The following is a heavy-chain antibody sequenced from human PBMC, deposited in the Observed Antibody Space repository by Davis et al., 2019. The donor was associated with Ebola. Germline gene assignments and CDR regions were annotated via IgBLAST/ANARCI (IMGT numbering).Heavy chain of an antibody. CDR3: LGDPNWAFGY. Sequence: SLKISCAASGFTFDDYAMHWVRQAPGKGLEWVSGISWNSVSIGYADSVKGRFSLSRDNSKNTLYLEMNSLRVEDTAVYYCLGDPNWAFGYWGQGTLVTVSS. J-gene: IGHJ4*02. CDR1: GFTFDDYA. D-gene: IGHD7-27*01. V-gene: IGHV3-9*01. CDR2: ISWNSVSI.